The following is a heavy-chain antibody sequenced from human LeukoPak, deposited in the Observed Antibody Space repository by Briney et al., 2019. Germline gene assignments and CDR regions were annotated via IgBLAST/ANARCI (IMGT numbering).Heavy chain of an antibody. D-gene: IGHD5-18*01. CDR1: GGSISSSSYY. Sequence: SETLSLTCTVSGGSISSSSYYWGWIRQPPGKGLEWIGSIYYSGSTYYNPSLKSRVTISVDTSKNQFSLKLSSVTAADTAVYYCARVYRDTAMGEGTDYYYYYYMDVWGKGTTVTVSS. V-gene: IGHV4-39*01. CDR3: ARVYRDTAMGEGTDYYYYYYMDV. CDR2: IYYSGST. J-gene: IGHJ6*03.